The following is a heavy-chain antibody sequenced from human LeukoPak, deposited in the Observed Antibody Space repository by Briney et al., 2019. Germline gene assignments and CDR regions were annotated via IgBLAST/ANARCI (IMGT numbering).Heavy chain of an antibody. CDR1: GFTFSSYA. CDR2: ISYDGSNK. Sequence: GGSLRLSCAASGFTFSSYAMHWVRQAPGKGLEWVAVISYDGSNKYYADSVKGRFTISRDNSKNTLYLQMNSLRAEDTAVYYCARDSDYDSSGHPVAFDIWGQGTMVTVSS. V-gene: IGHV3-30-3*01. J-gene: IGHJ3*02. CDR3: ARDSDYDSSGHPVAFDI. D-gene: IGHD3-22*01.